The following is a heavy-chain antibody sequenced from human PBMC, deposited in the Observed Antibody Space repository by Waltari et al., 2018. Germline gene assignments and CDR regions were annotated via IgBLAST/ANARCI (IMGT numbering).Heavy chain of an antibody. D-gene: IGHD2-15*01. CDR2: ISYDAMTE. CDR3: ANAPSGGRFSVPGIDY. Sequence: QFQLVESGGGVVQPGRSLTLPRRAPGFTSCSYCIHWVRQGPGKGLEWLALISYDAMTEYYADSVKGRFTVSRDNSKNLAFLQLNSLRPEDTAMYFCANAPSGGRFSVPGIDYWGQGTLVTVSS. CDR1: GFTSCSYC. V-gene: IGHV3-30*18. J-gene: IGHJ4*02.